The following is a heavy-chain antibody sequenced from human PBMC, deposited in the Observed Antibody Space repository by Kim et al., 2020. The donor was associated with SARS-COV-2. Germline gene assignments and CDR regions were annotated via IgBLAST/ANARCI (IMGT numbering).Heavy chain of an antibody. D-gene: IGHD6-13*01. Sequence: SETLSLTCTVSGGSISSSSYYWGWLRQPPGNGLDWIGSIYDSGSTYYNPSLKSRVTISVDTSKTQCSLKLSSVTAADTAAYYGVSRAGCNLGIDYCGQGT. J-gene: IGHJ4*02. CDR2: IYDSGST. V-gene: IGHV4-39*01. CDR3: VSRAGCNLGIDY. CDR1: GGSISSSSYY.